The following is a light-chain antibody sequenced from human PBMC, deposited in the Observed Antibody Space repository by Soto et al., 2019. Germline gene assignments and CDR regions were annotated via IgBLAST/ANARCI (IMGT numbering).Light chain of an antibody. CDR2: EVT. V-gene: IGLV2-8*01. CDR1: SGDIGGYDY. J-gene: IGLJ1*01. CDR3: SSYAGSNNPYV. Sequence: QSALTQPPSASGSPGQSVTMSCTGTSGDIGGYDYVSWYQQHAGKAPKLMIYEVTKRPLGVPDRFSGSESSNTASLTVSGLQAEDEADYYCSSYAGSNNPYVFGTGTKVTVL.